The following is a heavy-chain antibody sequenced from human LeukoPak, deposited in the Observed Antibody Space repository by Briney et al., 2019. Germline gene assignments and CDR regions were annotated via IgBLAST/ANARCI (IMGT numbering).Heavy chain of an antibody. V-gene: IGHV1-46*01. J-gene: IGHJ4*02. Sequence: ASVKVSCKASGYTFTSYYIHWVRQAPGQGLEWMGIINPNDGSTSYSQKFQGRVTMTRDMSTNTAYMELSSLRAEDTAVYYCAKENPVGGTNYFDYWGQGTLVTVSS. CDR1: GYTFTSYY. D-gene: IGHD1-26*01. CDR2: INPNDGST. CDR3: AKENPVGGTNYFDY.